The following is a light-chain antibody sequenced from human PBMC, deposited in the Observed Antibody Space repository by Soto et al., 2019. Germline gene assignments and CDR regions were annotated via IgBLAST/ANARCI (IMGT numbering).Light chain of an antibody. CDR1: SGDIGDYNY. CDR2: DVS. Sequence: QSALTHPASVSGSPGQSITISCVGTSGDIGDYNYVSGYQQHPGKVPKVIIYDVSNRPSGVSYRFSGTKSGNTASLTVAGLQAEDEADYYCCSYTRSGTLIFGTGTKLTVL. J-gene: IGLJ1*01. CDR3: CSYTRSGTLI. V-gene: IGLV2-14*01.